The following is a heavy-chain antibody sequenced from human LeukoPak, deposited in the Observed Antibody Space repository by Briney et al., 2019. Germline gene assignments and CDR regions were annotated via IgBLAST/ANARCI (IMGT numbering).Heavy chain of an antibody. Sequence: QSGGSLRLSCAASGFTFSSYAMSWVRQAPGKGLEWVSGMSVSGGSTDYTDSVKGRFTISRDSSKNTLYLKMNSLRAEDTAVYYCAKGRQYNWNYDAFDIWGQGTMVTVSS. CDR2: MSVSGGST. J-gene: IGHJ3*02. D-gene: IGHD1-7*01. CDR1: GFTFSSYA. V-gene: IGHV3-23*01. CDR3: AKGRQYNWNYDAFDI.